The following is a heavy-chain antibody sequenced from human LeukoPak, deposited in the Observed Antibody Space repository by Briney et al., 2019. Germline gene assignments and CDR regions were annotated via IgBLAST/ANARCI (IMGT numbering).Heavy chain of an antibody. CDR1: GFTFSSYW. D-gene: IGHD3-10*01. CDR3: AKDHPRGGFGEFSFDY. CDR2: INSDGSRT. J-gene: IGHJ4*02. Sequence: HAGGSLRLSCAASGFTFSSYWMYWVRQAPGKGLVWVSRINSDGSRTSYADSVKGRFTISRDNAKNTLYLQMNSLRAEDTAVYYCAKDHPRGGFGEFSFDYWGQGTLVTVSS. V-gene: IGHV3-74*01.